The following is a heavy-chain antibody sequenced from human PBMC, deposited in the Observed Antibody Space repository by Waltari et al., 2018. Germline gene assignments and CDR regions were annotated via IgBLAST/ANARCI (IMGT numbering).Heavy chain of an antibody. J-gene: IGHJ6*02. V-gene: IGHV4-59*08. Sequence: QVQLQESGPGLVKPSETLSLTCTVSGGSIGTYSWRWIRQPPGKGLEWIGYIYYSGSTNYNSSLKSRVTLSVDTPNNHFSLKLSSVTAADTAVYYCARHGRGTRGYSYAYGMDVWGQGTTVTVSS. CDR1: GGSIGTYS. CDR3: ARHGRGTRGYSYAYGMDV. CDR2: IYYSGST. D-gene: IGHD5-18*01.